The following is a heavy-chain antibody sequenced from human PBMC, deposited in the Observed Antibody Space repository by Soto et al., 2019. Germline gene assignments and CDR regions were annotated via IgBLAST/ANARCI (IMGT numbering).Heavy chain of an antibody. D-gene: IGHD6-13*01. CDR1: GYTFTSYG. V-gene: IGHV1-18*01. J-gene: IGHJ6*02. Sequence: ASVKVSCKASGYTFTSYGISWVRQAPGQGLEWMGWISAYNGNTNYAQKLQGRVTMTTDTSTSTAHMELRSLRSDDTAVYYCALARIAAAGTRGYYYGMDVWGQGTTVTVSS. CDR3: ALARIAAAGTRGYYYGMDV. CDR2: ISAYNGNT.